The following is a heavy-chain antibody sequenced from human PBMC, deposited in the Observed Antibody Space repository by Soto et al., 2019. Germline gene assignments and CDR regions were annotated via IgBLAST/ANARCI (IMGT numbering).Heavy chain of an antibody. Sequence: ASVKVSCKASGYTFTSYVMHWVRQAPGQRLEWMGWINAGNGNTKYSQKFQGRVTITRDTSASTAYMELSSLRSEDTAVYYCASLWCTNGVCWSDPGGQGTRVTVSS. CDR2: INAGNGNT. CDR3: ASLWCTNGVCWSDP. J-gene: IGHJ5*02. V-gene: IGHV1-3*01. CDR1: GYTFTSYV. D-gene: IGHD2-8*01.